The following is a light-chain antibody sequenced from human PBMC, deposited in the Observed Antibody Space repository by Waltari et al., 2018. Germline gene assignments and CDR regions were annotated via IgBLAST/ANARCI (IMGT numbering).Light chain of an antibody. J-gene: IGKJ4*01. CDR2: GAS. Sequence: EIVMTQSPATLSVSRGGSATGPCRASLSIDDSLAWYQQKPGQPPRLLIHGASTRDTGIPVRFSGSGSGTDFPLTITGLQSEDFAVYFCQQYNQWPLTFGRGTKVEIK. CDR1: LSIDDS. CDR3: QQYNQWPLT. V-gene: IGKV3-15*01.